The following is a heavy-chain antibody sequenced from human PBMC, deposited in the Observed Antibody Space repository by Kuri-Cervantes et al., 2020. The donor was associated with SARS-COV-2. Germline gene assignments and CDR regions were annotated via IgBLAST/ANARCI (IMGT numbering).Heavy chain of an antibody. J-gene: IGHJ5*02. CDR3: ARDNLLYGDYGRYNWFDP. CDR1: GFIFSDYY. Sequence: GGSLRLSCTASGFIFSDYYMSWVRQAPGKGLEWVSVIYSGGSTYYADSVKGRFTISRDNSKNTLYLQMNSLRAEGTAVYYCARDNLLYGDYGRYNWFDPWGQGTLVTVSS. CDR2: IYSGGST. V-gene: IGHV3-66*02. D-gene: IGHD4-17*01.